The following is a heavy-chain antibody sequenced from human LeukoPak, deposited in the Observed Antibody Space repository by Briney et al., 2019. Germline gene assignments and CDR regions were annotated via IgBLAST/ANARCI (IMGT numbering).Heavy chain of an antibody. V-gene: IGHV4-30-4*01. CDR1: GGSISSGAYY. Sequence: SETLSLTCTVSGGSISSGAYYWSWIRQPPGKGLEWIGYIYYSGSTYYNPSLKSRVTISVDTSKNQFSLKLSSVTAADTAVYYCAREHYYYGMDVWGQGTTVTVSS. CDR2: IYYSGST. CDR3: AREHYYYGMDV. J-gene: IGHJ6*02.